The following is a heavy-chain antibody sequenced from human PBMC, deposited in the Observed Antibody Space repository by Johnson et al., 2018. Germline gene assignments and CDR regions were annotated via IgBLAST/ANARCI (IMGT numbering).Heavy chain of an antibody. J-gene: IGHJ3*02. D-gene: IGHD3-22*01. V-gene: IGHV1-8*01. CDR3: ARVTYYYDSSGYSAAFDI. CDR1: GYTFTSYD. Sequence: QVQLVQSGAEVKKPGASVKVYCKASGYTFTSYDINWVRQATGQGLEWMGWMNPNRGNTGYAQKFQGRGTLARNTPISTAYMGLSSLRSKDTAVYYCARVTYYYDSSGYSAAFDIWGQGTMVTVSS. CDR2: MNPNRGNT.